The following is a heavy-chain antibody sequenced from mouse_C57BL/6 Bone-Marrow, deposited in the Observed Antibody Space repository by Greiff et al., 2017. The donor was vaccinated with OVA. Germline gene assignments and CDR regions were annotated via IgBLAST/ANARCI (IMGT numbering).Heavy chain of an antibody. J-gene: IGHJ2*01. CDR3: ARNYYDYDYFDY. CDR2: IDPSDSYT. CDR1: GYTFTSYW. V-gene: IGHV1-50*01. D-gene: IGHD2-4*01. Sequence: QVQLQQSGAELVKPGASVKLSCKASGYTFTSYWMQWVKQRPGQGLEWIGEIDPSDSYTNYNQKFKGKATVTVDTSSSTAYMQLSSLTSEDAAVYYCARNYYDYDYFDYWGQGTTLTVSS.